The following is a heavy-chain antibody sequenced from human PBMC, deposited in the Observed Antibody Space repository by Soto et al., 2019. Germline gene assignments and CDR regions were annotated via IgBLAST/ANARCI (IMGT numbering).Heavy chain of an antibody. CDR3: ARVAVGRYDFDS. CDR2: INSDGSTT. CDR1: GFTFSNYW. D-gene: IGHD6-19*01. Sequence: EVLLVESGGGLVQPGGSLRLSCAASGFTFSNYWMHWVRQAPGKGLVWVSRINSDGSTTSYADSVKGRFTISRDNAKNTLYLQMNNLRVEDTAVYFCARVAVGRYDFDSWGQGTLVPVSS. V-gene: IGHV3-74*01. J-gene: IGHJ4*02.